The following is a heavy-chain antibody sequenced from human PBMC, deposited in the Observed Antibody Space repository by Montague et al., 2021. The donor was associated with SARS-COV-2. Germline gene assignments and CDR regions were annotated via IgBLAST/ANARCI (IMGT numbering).Heavy chain of an antibody. CDR3: ARDPLYYYDSSGLLLDWYFDL. CDR1: GGSISSGSYY. V-gene: IGHV4-61*02. D-gene: IGHD3-22*01. J-gene: IGHJ2*01. Sequence: TLSLTCTVSGGSISSGSYYWSWIRQPAGKGLEWIGRIYTSGGTNYNPSLKSRATISVDTSKNQFSLKLSSVTAADTAVYYCARDPLYYYDSSGLLLDWYFDLWGRGTLVTVSS. CDR2: IYTSGGT.